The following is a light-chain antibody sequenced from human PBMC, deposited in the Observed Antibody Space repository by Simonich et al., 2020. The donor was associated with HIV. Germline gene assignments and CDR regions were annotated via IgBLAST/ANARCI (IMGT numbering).Light chain of an antibody. CDR2: KAS. J-gene: IGKJ1*01. CDR3: QQYNSYST. CDR1: QSISSW. Sequence: DIQMTQSPSTLSASVGDRVTITCRASQSISSWLAWYQKKPGKAPKLLIYKASSLESGGPSRFSGSGSGTEFTLTISSLQPDDFATYYCQQYNSYSTFGQGTKVEIK. V-gene: IGKV1-5*03.